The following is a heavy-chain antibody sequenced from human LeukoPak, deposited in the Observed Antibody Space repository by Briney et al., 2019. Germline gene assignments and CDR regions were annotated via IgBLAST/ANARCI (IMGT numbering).Heavy chain of an antibody. CDR1: GFTFSSYG. Sequence: PGGSLRLSCAASGFTFSSYGMHWVRQAPGKGLEWVAFIRYDGSNKYYADSVKGRFTISRDNSKNTLYLQMNSLRAEDTAVYYCARQSHYYDSSGYSDYWGQGTLVTVSS. CDR2: IRYDGSNK. D-gene: IGHD3-22*01. CDR3: ARQSHYYDSSGYSDY. J-gene: IGHJ4*02. V-gene: IGHV3-30*02.